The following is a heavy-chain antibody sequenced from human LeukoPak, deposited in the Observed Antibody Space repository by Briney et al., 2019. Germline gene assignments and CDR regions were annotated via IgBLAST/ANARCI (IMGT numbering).Heavy chain of an antibody. J-gene: IGHJ4*02. CDR1: GFTFSNYA. Sequence: GGSLRLSCAASGFTFSNYAMTWVRQAPGKGLEWVSAISGSGGRTYYADSVKGRFTVSRDTSKNTLYLQMNSLRAEDTAVYYCAKESSGTYGNHFDYWGQGTLVTVSS. CDR2: ISGSGGRT. V-gene: IGHV3-23*01. D-gene: IGHD1-26*01. CDR3: AKESSGTYGNHFDY.